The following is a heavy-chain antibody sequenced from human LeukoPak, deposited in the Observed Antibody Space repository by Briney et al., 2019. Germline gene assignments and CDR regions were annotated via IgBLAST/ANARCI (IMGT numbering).Heavy chain of an antibody. J-gene: IGHJ4*02. D-gene: IGHD3-10*01. CDR1: GFTFSNYA. CDR3: AKMRGSGSGSQDY. V-gene: IGHV3-23*01. CDR2: ISASGDST. Sequence: PGGSLTLSCAASGFTFSNYALSWVRQAPGKGLEWVSSISASGDSTYYADSVKGRFTISRDNSKNTLYLQMNSLRAEDTAVYYCAKMRGSGSGSQDYWGQGILVTVSS.